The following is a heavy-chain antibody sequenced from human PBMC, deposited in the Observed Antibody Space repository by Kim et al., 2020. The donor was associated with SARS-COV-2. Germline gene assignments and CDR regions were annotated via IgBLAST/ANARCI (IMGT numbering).Heavy chain of an antibody. J-gene: IGHJ4*02. CDR1: GFTFSSYA. D-gene: IGHD1-26*01. V-gene: IGHV3-30-3*01. Sequence: GGSLRLSCAASGFTFSSYAMHWVRQAPGKGLEWVAVISYDGSNKYYADSVKGRFTISRDNSKNTLYLQMNSLRAEDTAVYYCARDSSGSYLFLPDYWGQGTLVTVSS. CDR2: ISYDGSNK. CDR3: ARDSSGSYLFLPDY.